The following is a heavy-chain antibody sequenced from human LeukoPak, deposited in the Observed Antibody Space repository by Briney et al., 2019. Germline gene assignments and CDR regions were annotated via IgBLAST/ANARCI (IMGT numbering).Heavy chain of an antibody. V-gene: IGHV4-59*11. CDR1: GGSISSHY. D-gene: IGHD3-22*01. CDR3: TRLLDHDSSGSPDTFDM. CDR2: FYYSGST. Sequence: PSETLSLTCTVSGGSISSHYWSWIRQPPGKGLEWIGYFYYSGSTNYNPSFQSRVTISADTSKNHFSLKLTSVTAADTAVYYCTRLLDHDSSGSPDTFDMWGQGTMVTVSS. J-gene: IGHJ3*02.